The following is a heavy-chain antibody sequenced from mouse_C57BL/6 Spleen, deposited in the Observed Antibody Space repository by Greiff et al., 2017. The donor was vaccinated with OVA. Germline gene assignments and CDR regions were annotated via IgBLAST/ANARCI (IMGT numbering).Heavy chain of an antibody. CDR3: ARGGYGLRRGSWYFDV. V-gene: IGHV1-52*01. Sequence: VQLQQPGAELVRPGSSVKLSCKASGYTFTSYWMHWVKQRPIQGLEWIGNIDPSDSETHYNQKFKDKATLTVDNSSRTAYMQLSSLTSEDSAVYYCARGGYGLRRGSWYFDVWGTGTTVTVSS. CDR1: GYTFTSYW. D-gene: IGHD2-4*01. CDR2: IDPSDSET. J-gene: IGHJ1*03.